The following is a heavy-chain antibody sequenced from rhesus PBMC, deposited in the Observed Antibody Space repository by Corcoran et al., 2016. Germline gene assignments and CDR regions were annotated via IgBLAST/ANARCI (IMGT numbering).Heavy chain of an antibody. D-gene: IGHD3-34*01. Sequence: VQLQESGPAVVKPSETLPLTCAVSGGSISSSDCWCWIRKSHGTGLEWVSRISNGGGSTWYADSVKGRFTISRENAKNTLYLQMDSLRAEDTAVYYCARDRTGVIIKAHYYFDYWGQGVLVTVSS. J-gene: IGHJ4*01. CDR3: ARDRTGVIIKAHYYFDY. V-gene: IGHV3-59*01. CDR2: ISNGGGST. CDR1: GGSISSSD.